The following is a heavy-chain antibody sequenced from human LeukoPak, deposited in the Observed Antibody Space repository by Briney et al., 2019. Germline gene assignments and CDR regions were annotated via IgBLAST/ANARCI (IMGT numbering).Heavy chain of an antibody. CDR1: GFTFSSYG. V-gene: IGHV3-33*01. CDR2: IWYDGSNK. Sequence: GGSLRLSCAASGFTFSSYGMHWVRQAPGKGLEWVAVIWYDGSNKYYADSVKGRFTISRDNSKNTLYLQMNSLRAEDTAVYYCARDLSYYDSSGYYQGFGFDYWGQGTLVTVSS. D-gene: IGHD3-22*01. CDR3: ARDLSYYDSSGYYQGFGFDY. J-gene: IGHJ4*02.